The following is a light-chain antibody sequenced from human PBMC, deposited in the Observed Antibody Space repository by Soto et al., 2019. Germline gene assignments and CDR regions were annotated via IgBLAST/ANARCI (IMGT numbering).Light chain of an antibody. CDR2: GAS. Sequence: EMGMTQSPPTLSVSPGERATLSCRASQSVSNNLVWYQQKPGQAPRLLIYGASTRATGIPARFSGSGSGTEFTLTISSLQSEDFAIYYCQQYNNWPRTFGQGTKVEIK. V-gene: IGKV3-15*01. CDR3: QQYNNWPRT. J-gene: IGKJ1*01. CDR1: QSVSNN.